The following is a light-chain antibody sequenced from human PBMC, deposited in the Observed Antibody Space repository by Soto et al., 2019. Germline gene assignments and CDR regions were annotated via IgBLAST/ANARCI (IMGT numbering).Light chain of an antibody. Sequence: QPVLTQSPSASASLGASVRLTCTLSSGHSNYAIAWHQQQPEKGPRYLMKVNSDGSHSKGDGIPDRFSGSSSGAERYLTISSLQSEDEADYYCQTWGTGIHWVFGGGTKVTVL. V-gene: IGLV4-69*02. CDR1: SGHSNYA. J-gene: IGLJ3*02. CDR3: QTWGTGIHWV. CDR2: VNSDGSH.